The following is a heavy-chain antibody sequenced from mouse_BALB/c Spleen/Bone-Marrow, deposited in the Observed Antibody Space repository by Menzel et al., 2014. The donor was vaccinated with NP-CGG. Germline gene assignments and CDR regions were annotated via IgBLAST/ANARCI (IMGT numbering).Heavy chain of an antibody. CDR3: ARWGGTPYFDY. J-gene: IGHJ2*01. CDR1: GYTFTSYL. Sequence: VQLKESGPELVKPGASVKMSCKASGYTFTSYLIHWVKQKPGHGLEWIGYITPYNDDTKYNEKFKGKATLTSDKSSSTAYMELSSLTSEDSAVYYCARWGGTPYFDYWGQGTTLTVSS. CDR2: ITPYNDDT. V-gene: IGHV1-14*01. D-gene: IGHD4-1*01.